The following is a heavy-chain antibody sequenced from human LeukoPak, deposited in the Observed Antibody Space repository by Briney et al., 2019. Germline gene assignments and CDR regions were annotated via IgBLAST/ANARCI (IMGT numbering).Heavy chain of an antibody. CDR2: IYHSGRT. Sequence: SETLSLTCAVSGYSISSGYYWGWIRQPPGKGLEWIGSIYHSGRTYYNPSLKSRVTISVDTSKNQFSLKLSSVTAADTAVYYCARVGPTNPSIVVVPANWVDPWGQGTLVTVSS. J-gene: IGHJ5*02. CDR1: GYSISSGYY. D-gene: IGHD2-2*01. CDR3: ARVGPTNPSIVVVPANWVDP. V-gene: IGHV4-38-2*01.